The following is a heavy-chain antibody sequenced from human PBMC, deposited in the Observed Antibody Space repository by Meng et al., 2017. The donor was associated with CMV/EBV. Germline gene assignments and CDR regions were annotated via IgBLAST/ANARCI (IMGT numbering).Heavy chain of an antibody. J-gene: IGHJ6*02. Sequence: GGSLRLSCAASGFTFSSYGMHWVRQAPGKGLEWVAVISYDGSNKYYADSVKGRFTISRDNSKNTLYLQMNSLRAEDTAVYYCARDEGDCSSTSCYYYYGMDVWGQGTTVTVSS. V-gene: IGHV3-30*19. CDR1: GFTFSSYG. CDR3: ARDEGDCSSTSCYYYYGMDV. CDR2: ISYDGSNK. D-gene: IGHD2-2*01.